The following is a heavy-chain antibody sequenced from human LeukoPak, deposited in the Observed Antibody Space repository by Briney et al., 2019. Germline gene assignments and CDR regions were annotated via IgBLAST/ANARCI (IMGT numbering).Heavy chain of an antibody. D-gene: IGHD2-2*01. CDR1: GGSISSYY. Sequence: PSETLSLTCTVSGGSISSYYWSRIRQPPGKGLEWIGYIYYSGSTNYNPSLKSRVTISVDTSKNQFSLKLSSVTAADTAVYYCARPLGYCSSTSCYGGHDAFDIWGQGTMVTVSS. V-gene: IGHV4-59*08. CDR2: IYYSGST. J-gene: IGHJ3*02. CDR3: ARPLGYCSSTSCYGGHDAFDI.